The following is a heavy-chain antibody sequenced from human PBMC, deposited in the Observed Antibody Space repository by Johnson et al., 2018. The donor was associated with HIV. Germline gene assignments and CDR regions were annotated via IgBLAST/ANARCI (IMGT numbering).Heavy chain of an antibody. CDR3: ASESRWKYAGGDI. CDR1: GFTFSSYS. Sequence: QVQLVESGVGLVQPGGSLRLSCAASGFTFSSYSMHWVRQAPGKGLEWVAVISYDGSNKYYADSVKGRFTISRDNSKNTLYLQMNSLRAEDTAVYYCASESRWKYAGGDIWGQGTMVTVSS. D-gene: IGHD1-7*01. CDR2: ISYDGSNK. V-gene: IGHV3-30*04. J-gene: IGHJ3*02.